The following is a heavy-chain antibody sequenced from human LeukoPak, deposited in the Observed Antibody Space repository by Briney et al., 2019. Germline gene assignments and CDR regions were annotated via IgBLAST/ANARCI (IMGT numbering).Heavy chain of an antibody. CDR3: VRIYNSKAFDI. V-gene: IGHV1-8*01. D-gene: IGHD4-11*01. CDR2: LNPTTGNT. J-gene: IGHJ3*02. Sequence: ASVKVCCKASGSTFTNFDINWVRQATGQGLGWMGGLNPTTGNTGSEQKFQVRVTITGYTSISTAYLELSSLRSEDTDVYYCVRIYNSKAFDIWGQGTMVTVSS. CDR1: GSTFTNFD.